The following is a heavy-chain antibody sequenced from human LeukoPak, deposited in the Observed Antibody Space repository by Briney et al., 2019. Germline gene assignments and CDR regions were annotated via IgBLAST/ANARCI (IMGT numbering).Heavy chain of an antibody. V-gene: IGHV3-23*01. D-gene: IGHD2-2*01. CDR2: ISASDEST. J-gene: IGHJ4*02. CDR1: GFTSSDYT. CDR3: ARDRYCVSTNCPYDC. Sequence: GGSLRLSYAASGFTSSDYTMNWVRQSPGKGLEWVSGISASDESTYYADSVKGRFTISRDKSNNMLYLQMNSLRAEDTAVYYCARDRYCVSTNCPYDCWGQGTPVTVSS.